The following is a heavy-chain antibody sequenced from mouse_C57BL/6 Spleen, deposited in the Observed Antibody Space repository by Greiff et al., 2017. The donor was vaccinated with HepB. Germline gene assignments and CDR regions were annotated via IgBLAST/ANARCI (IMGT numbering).Heavy chain of an antibody. CDR3: ARGYYGSEDAMDY. J-gene: IGHJ4*01. CDR1: GFTFSDYG. V-gene: IGHV5-17*01. CDR2: ISSGSSNI. D-gene: IGHD1-1*01. Sequence: EVKVVESGGGLVKPGGSLKLSCAASGFTFSDYGMHWVRQAPEKWLEWVAYISSGSSNIYYADTVKGRFTISRDNAKNTLFLQMTSLRSEDTAMYYCARGYYGSEDAMDYWGQGTSVTVSS.